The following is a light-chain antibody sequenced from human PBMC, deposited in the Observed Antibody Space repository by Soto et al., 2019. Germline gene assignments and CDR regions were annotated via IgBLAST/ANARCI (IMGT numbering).Light chain of an antibody. V-gene: IGKV3-20*01. CDR3: HQFGSSPRDT. Sequence: EIVLTQSPGTLSLSPGERATLSCRASQTISSSFLAWYQQKPGQAPRLLIYRASRRAPGIPDRFSGSGSWTAFTLTISRLEPEDFAVYYCHQFGSSPRDTFGPGTKVEIK. CDR1: QTISSSF. J-gene: IGKJ3*01. CDR2: RAS.